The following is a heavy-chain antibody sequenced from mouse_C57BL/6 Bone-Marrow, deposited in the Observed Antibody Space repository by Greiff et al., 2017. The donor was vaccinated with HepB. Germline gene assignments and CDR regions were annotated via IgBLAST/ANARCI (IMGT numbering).Heavy chain of an antibody. Sequence: QVQLQQPGAELVKPGASVKLSCKASGYTFTSYWMHWVKQRPGQGLEWIGMIHPNSGSTNYNEKFKSKATLAVDKSSSTAYMQLSSLTSEDSAVYYCDMFGDYFDYWGQGTTLTVSS. CDR3: DMFGDYFDY. V-gene: IGHV1-64*01. CDR1: GYTFTSYW. CDR2: IHPNSGST. D-gene: IGHD3-1*01. J-gene: IGHJ2*01.